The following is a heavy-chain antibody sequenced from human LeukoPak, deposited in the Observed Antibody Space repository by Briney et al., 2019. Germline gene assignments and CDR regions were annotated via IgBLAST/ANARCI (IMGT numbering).Heavy chain of an antibody. Sequence: GGSLRLSCAASGFTFSSYAMSWVRQAPGKGLEWVSAISGSGGSTYYADSVKGRFTISRDNSKNTLYLQMNSLRTEDTAVYYCAKDSTIFGVANGPLDYWGQGTLVTVSS. J-gene: IGHJ4*02. CDR2: ISGSGGST. V-gene: IGHV3-23*01. CDR3: AKDSTIFGVANGPLDY. D-gene: IGHD3-3*01. CDR1: GFTFSSYA.